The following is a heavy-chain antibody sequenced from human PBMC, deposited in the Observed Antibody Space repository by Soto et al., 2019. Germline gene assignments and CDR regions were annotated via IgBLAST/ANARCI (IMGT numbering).Heavy chain of an antibody. CDR3: ATLGGSYD. Sequence: VQLMQSGPEVKKPGASLKLSCKTSGYTFSDYYIHWVRQAPGQGLEWMGVFNPYGGTTDYAQNFQGRVTMTGDTSTRTVYMEMTRLRYEDTAIYYCATLGGSYDWSQGTLITVSS. CDR2: FNPYGGTT. J-gene: IGHJ4*02. CDR1: GYTFSDYY. V-gene: IGHV1-46*01. D-gene: IGHD3-16*01.